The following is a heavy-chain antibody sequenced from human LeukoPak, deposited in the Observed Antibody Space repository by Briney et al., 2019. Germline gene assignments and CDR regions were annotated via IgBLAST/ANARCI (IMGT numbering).Heavy chain of an antibody. D-gene: IGHD6-13*01. Sequence: PGGSLRLSCAASGFIFSSYAMSWVRQAPRKGLEWVSAISGSGGSTYYADSVKGRFTISRDNSKNTLYLQMNSLRAEDTAVYYCAKDPAAAGTTMFDPWGPGTLVTVSS. CDR3: AKDPAAAGTTMFDP. J-gene: IGHJ5*02. V-gene: IGHV3-23*01. CDR2: ISGSGGST. CDR1: GFIFSSYA.